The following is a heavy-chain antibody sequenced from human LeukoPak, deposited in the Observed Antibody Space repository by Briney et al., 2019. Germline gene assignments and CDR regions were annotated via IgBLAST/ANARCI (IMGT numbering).Heavy chain of an antibody. Sequence: PGGSLRLSCAASGFTVSSNHMSWVRQAAGKGLEWVSVIHSGGSTDYADSVKGRFTISRDNSKNTLYLQMNTLRAEDTAVYYCAREASGSGYYHFEYWGQGTLVTVSS. D-gene: IGHD3-22*01. CDR2: IHSGGST. CDR3: AREASGSGYYHFEY. J-gene: IGHJ4*02. CDR1: GFTVSSNH. V-gene: IGHV3-53*01.